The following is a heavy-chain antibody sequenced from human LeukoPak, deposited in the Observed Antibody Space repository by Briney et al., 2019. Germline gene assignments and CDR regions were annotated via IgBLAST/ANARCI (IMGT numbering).Heavy chain of an antibody. V-gene: IGHV4-34*01. Sequence: SETLSLTCAVYGGSFSGYYWSWIRQPPGKGLEWIGEISHSGSTNYNPSLKSRVTISVDTSKNQFSLKLSSVTAADTAVYYCARRGYYTPAGDYWGQGTLVTVSS. CDR2: ISHSGST. CDR1: GGSFSGYY. J-gene: IGHJ4*02. D-gene: IGHD3-3*01. CDR3: ARRGYYTPAGDY.